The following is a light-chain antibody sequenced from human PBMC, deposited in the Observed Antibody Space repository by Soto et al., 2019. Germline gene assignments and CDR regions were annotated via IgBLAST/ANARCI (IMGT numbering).Light chain of an antibody. CDR2: GAS. Sequence: DIVLTQSPGTLSLSPGERATLSCRASQIISSTYLGWYQQKPGQAPRLLIYGASSRATGIPDRFSGSGSGTDFTLTISRLEPEDFAVYYCEYYGTSVYTFGQGTKLEIK. CDR3: EYYGTSVYT. J-gene: IGKJ2*01. V-gene: IGKV3-20*01. CDR1: QIISSTY.